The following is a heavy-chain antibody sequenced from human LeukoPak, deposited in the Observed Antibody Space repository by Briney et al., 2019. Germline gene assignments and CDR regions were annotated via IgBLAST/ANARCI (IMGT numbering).Heavy chain of an antibody. CDR2: VSYDGSDK. V-gene: IGHV3-30-3*01. J-gene: IGHJ4*02. D-gene: IGHD4-11*01. CDR1: GFTFSSYV. CDR3: AKEGGNTVTSKKCFDD. Sequence: PGRSLRLSCAASGFTFSSYVMHWFRQDPVKGLESVPVVSYDGSDKYYADSVKGRFNISRDNSKNTLYLQINSLRAEDTGVYYCAKEGGNTVTSKKCFDDWGQGTLVTVSS.